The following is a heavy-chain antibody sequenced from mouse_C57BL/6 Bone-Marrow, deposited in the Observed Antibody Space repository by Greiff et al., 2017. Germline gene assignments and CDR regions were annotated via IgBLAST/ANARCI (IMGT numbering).Heavy chain of an antibody. V-gene: IGHV1-81*01. J-gene: IGHJ2*01. Sequence: QVQLKESGAELARPGASVKLSCKASGYTFTSYGISWVKQRTGQGLEWIGEIYPRSGNTYYNEKFKGKATLTADKSSSTAYMELRSLTSEDSAVYFCARDDYYGSSYRCDYWGQGTTLTVSS. CDR3: ARDDYYGSSYRCDY. CDR1: GYTFTSYG. CDR2: IYPRSGNT. D-gene: IGHD1-1*01.